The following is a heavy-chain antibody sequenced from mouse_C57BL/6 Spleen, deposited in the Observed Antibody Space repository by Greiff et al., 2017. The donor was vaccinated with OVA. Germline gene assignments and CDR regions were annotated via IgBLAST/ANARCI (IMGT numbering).Heavy chain of an antibody. V-gene: IGHV1-50*01. CDR2: IDPSDSYT. CDR1: GYTFTSYW. J-gene: IGHJ3*01. Sequence: VKLQQPGAELVKPGASVKLSCKASGYTFTSYWMQWVKQRPGQGLEWIGEIDPSDSYTNYNQKFKGKATLTVDTSSSTAYMQLSSLTSEDSAVYYCARKNIDYARCAYWGQGTLVTVSA. CDR3: ARKNIDYARCAY. D-gene: IGHD2-13*01.